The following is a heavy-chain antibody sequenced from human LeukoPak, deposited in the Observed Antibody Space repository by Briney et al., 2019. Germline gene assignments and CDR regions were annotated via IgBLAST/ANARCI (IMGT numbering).Heavy chain of an antibody. J-gene: IGHJ5*02. CDR1: GYSFTDYY. Sequence: ASVKVSCKTSGYSFTDYYIHWVRQAPGQGLEWMGWINTKTGRTSSARKFQGRVTMTRDPSITTVYMDMAWLTSDDTAIYFCARPDFTDAGPYLIGPWGQGTLVTVSS. D-gene: IGHD2-8*02. CDR2: INTKTGRT. V-gene: IGHV1-2*02. CDR3: ARPDFTDAGPYLIGP.